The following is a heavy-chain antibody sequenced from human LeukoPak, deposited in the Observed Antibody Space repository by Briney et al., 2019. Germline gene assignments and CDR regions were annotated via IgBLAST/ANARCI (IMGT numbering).Heavy chain of an antibody. Sequence: SETLSLTCAVYGGSFSGYYWTWIRQSPGKGLEWIGDINPSGSTYYNPSLKSRLTISVDTSKNQFSLKLRSVTAADTAVYYCARGRHDITMIVVVMTSVSYYLDVWGQGTTVTVSS. CDR3: ARGRHDITMIVVVMTSVSYYLDV. CDR1: GGSFSGYY. D-gene: IGHD3-22*01. V-gene: IGHV4-34*01. CDR2: INPSGST. J-gene: IGHJ6*03.